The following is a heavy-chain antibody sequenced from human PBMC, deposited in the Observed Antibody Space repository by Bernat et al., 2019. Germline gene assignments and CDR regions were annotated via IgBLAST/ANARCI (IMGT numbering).Heavy chain of an antibody. Sequence: QVQLVESGGGVVQPGRSLRLSCAASGFTISSYGMHWVRQAPGKGLEWVAVISYDGSNRYYVDSVKGRFDISRDNSKNTLYVEMNRLRAEDTAVYYCAKDGVGAQIEDALDIWGRGTMVTVSS. CDR2: ISYDGSNR. J-gene: IGHJ3*02. CDR3: AKDGVGAQIEDALDI. D-gene: IGHD1-26*01. CDR1: GFTISSYG. V-gene: IGHV3-30*18.